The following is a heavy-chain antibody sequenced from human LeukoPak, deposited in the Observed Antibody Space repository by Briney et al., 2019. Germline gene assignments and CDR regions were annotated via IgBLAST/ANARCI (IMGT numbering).Heavy chain of an antibody. CDR1: GGSISSSSYY. CDR2: NYYSRSN. V-gene: IGHV4-39*01. Sequence: SETLSLTCTVSGGSISSSSYYWGWIRPPPGKGLEWVGSNYYSRSNYYHPSLKRRVTISVDTSKNQFSLKLSSVTAADTAVYYCARLQAYCSGGSCRRRNYYYYYMDVWGKGTTVTVSS. J-gene: IGHJ6*03. D-gene: IGHD2-15*01. CDR3: ARLQAYCSGGSCRRRNYYYYYMDV.